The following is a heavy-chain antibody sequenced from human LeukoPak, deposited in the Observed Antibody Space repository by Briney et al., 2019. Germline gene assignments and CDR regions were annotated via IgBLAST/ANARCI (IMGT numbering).Heavy chain of an antibody. CDR3: ARSIPDYTRFDY. J-gene: IGHJ4*02. V-gene: IGHV3-23*01. CDR2: FKTNSGQV. D-gene: IGHD2-2*02. Sequence: PGGSLRLSCVASVFTFSAYSMNWVRLAPGKGLEWVSTFKTNSGQVYYAESVRGRFTISRDNSKNTVYLQMSSLRAEDTALYYCARSIPDYTRFDYWGQGALVTVS. CDR1: VFTFSAYS.